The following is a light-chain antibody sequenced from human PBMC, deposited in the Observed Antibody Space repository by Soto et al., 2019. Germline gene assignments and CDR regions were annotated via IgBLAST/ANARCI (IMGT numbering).Light chain of an antibody. CDR2: EVS. Sequence: QSVRNQPPSVSGAAGQAVTISCTGTSSDVGSYNRVSWYQQPPGTAPKLMIYEVSNRPSGVPDRFSGSKSGNTASLTISGLQAEDEADYYCSSYTSSSTSLYVFGTGTKVTVL. J-gene: IGLJ1*01. CDR1: SSDVGSYNR. V-gene: IGLV2-18*02. CDR3: SSYTSSSTSLYV.